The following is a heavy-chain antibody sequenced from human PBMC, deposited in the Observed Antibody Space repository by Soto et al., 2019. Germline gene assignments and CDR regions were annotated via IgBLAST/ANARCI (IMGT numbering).Heavy chain of an antibody. J-gene: IGHJ2*01. D-gene: IGHD3-9*01. CDR1: GFTFSDYY. Sequence: GGSLRLSCAASGFTFSDYYMSWIRQAPGKGLEWVSYISSSSSYTNYADSVKGRFTISRDNAKNSLYLQMNSLRAEDPAAYYCARARADILTGHWYFALWGRGTLVTVSS. CDR2: ISSSSSYT. CDR3: ARARADILTGHWYFAL. V-gene: IGHV3-11*05.